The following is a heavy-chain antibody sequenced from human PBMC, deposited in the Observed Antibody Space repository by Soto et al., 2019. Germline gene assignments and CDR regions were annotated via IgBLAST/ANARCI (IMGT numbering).Heavy chain of an antibody. Sequence: GGSLRVSCSASGFTFSTFTMHWVRQAPGKGLEYVSAISGKGGDTYFADSVKGRFAISRENSKNTVSLQMSSLRAEDTAVYYCVKGYYYESSPYYFDYWGHGTLVTVSS. J-gene: IGHJ4*01. CDR2: ISGKGGDT. CDR1: GFTFSTFT. D-gene: IGHD3-22*01. CDR3: VKGYYYESSPYYFDY. V-gene: IGHV3-64D*06.